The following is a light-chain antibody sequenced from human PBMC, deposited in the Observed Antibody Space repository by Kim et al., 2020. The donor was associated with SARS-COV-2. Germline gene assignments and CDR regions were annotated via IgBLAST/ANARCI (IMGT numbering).Light chain of an antibody. CDR2: LNSDGSH. CDR1: SGHSSYA. Sequence: QLVLTQSPSASASLGASVKLTCTLSSGHSSYAIAWHQQQPEKGPRYLMKLNSDGSHSKGDGIPDRFSGSSSGAERYLTISSLQSEDEADYYCQNWDTGLWVFGGGTQLTVL. J-gene: IGLJ3*02. V-gene: IGLV4-69*01. CDR3: QNWDTGLWV.